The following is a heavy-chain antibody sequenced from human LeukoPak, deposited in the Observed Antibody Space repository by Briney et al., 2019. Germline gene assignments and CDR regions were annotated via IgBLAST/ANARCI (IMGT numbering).Heavy chain of an antibody. CDR1: GFTVSSYY. D-gene: IGHD5-24*01. CDR3: ARVTRDGYKDY. CDR2: IYSGGST. Sequence: PGGSLTLPCAASGFTVSSYYMSGVRQAPGKGVEWVSVIYSGGSTYYADSVKGRFTIPRDNSKNTLYLQMNSLRAEDTAVYYCARVTRDGYKDYWGQGTLVTVSS. V-gene: IGHV3-53*01. J-gene: IGHJ4*02.